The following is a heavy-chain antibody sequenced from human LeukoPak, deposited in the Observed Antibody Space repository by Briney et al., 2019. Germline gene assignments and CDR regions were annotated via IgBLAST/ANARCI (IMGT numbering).Heavy chain of an antibody. CDR2: IYPGDSDT. V-gene: IGHV5-51*01. CDR3: ARQTSRDGYMRAFDY. Sequence: GESLKISCKGSGYSFTSYWIGWVRQMPGKGLEWMGIIYPGDSDTRYSPSFQGQVTISADKSISTAYLQWSSLKASDTAMYYCARQTSRDGYMRAFDYWGQGTLVTVSS. CDR1: GYSFTSYW. D-gene: IGHD5-24*01. J-gene: IGHJ4*02.